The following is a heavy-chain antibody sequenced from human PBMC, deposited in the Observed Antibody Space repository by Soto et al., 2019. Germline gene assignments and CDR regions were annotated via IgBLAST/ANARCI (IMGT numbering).Heavy chain of an antibody. V-gene: IGHV3-72*01. Sequence: EVQLVESGGGLVQPAGSLRLSCAVSGLTFSDHYMGWVRQAPGKGLDWVGRIRDKVHSYTTQYAASVKGRFTISRDDSRNSLYLQMNSLKMEDTAVFYCVSLWSVTGSKDYWGRGTLVTVSS. J-gene: IGHJ4*02. CDR3: VSLWSVTGSKDY. CDR1: GLTFSDHY. D-gene: IGHD1-20*01. CDR2: IRDKVHSYTT.